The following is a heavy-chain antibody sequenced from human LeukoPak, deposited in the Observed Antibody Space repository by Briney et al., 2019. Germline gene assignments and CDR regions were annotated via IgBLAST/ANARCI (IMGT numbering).Heavy chain of an antibody. CDR2: IIPIFGTA. J-gene: IGHJ6*02. CDR1: GYTFTSYG. V-gene: IGHV1-69*13. D-gene: IGHD3-3*01. CDR3: VGAYYDFWSGYADYYYYGMDV. Sequence: SVKVSCKASGYTFTSYGISWVRQAPGQGLEWMGGIIPIFGTANYAQKFQGRVTITADESTSTAYMELSSLRSEDTAVYYCVGAYYDFWSGYADYYYYGMDVWGQGTTVTVSS.